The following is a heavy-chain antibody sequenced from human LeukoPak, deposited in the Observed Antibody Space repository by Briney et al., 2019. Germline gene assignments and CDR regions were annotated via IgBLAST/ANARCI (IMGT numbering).Heavy chain of an antibody. CDR1: GGSISSSSYY. Sequence: SETLSLTCTVSGGSISSSSYYWGWIRQPPGKGLEWIGSIYYSGSTYYNPPLKSRVTISVDTSKNQFSLKLSSVTAADTAVYYCARQLRDTVTTNWFDPWGQGTLVTVSS. D-gene: IGHD4-11*01. CDR2: IYYSGST. V-gene: IGHV4-39*01. J-gene: IGHJ5*02. CDR3: ARQLRDTVTTNWFDP.